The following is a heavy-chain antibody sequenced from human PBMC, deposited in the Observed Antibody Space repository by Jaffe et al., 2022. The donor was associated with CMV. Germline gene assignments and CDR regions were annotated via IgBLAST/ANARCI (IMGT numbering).Heavy chain of an antibody. J-gene: IGHJ6*03. Sequence: QVQLQQSGPGLVKPSQTLSLTCVISGDSVSNNRAAWNWVRQSPSRGLEWLGRTYYRSKWYNDYAVSVKSRIIFNPDTSKNQFSLQLNSVTPADTAVYYCASGAGTMDVWGKGTTVTVSS. CDR1: GDSVSNNRAA. V-gene: IGHV6-1*01. CDR3: ASGAGTMDV. CDR2: TYYRSKWYN. D-gene: IGHD1-26*01.